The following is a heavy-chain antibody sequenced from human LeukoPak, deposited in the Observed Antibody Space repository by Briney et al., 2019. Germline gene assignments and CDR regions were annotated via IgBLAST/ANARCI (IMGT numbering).Heavy chain of an antibody. CDR1: GYNSTNYW. J-gene: IGHJ4*02. CDR3: ARRGTTVSAAEY. V-gene: IGHV5-51*01. Sequence: GESLKISCKGSGYNSTNYWIGWVRQMPAKNLEWMGTIYPGDSDTRYSPSFQGQLTISADTSNSNASLKRSSLKASDTAMYYCARRGTTVSAAEYWGQGTLVTVSS. D-gene: IGHD4-11*01. CDR2: IYPGDSDT.